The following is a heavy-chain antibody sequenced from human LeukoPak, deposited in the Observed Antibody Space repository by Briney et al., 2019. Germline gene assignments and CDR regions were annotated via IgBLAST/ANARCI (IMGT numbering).Heavy chain of an antibody. CDR2: IYYSGST. J-gene: IGHJ3*02. CDR1: GGSISSYY. D-gene: IGHD2-2*02. Sequence: PSETLSLTCTVSGGSISSYYWSWIRQPPGKGLEWIGYIYYSGSTNCNPSLKSRVTISVDTSKNQFSLKLSSVTAADTAVYYCARSTVYCSGANCHNAFDIWGQGTMVTVSS. CDR3: ARSTVYCSGANCHNAFDI. V-gene: IGHV4-59*01.